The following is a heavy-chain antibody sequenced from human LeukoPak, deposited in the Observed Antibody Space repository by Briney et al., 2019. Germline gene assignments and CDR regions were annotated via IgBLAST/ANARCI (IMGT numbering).Heavy chain of an antibody. J-gene: IGHJ4*02. V-gene: IGHV3-21*04. CDR2: IDGSSSSI. D-gene: IGHD3-22*01. CDR3: AKGRNIRYYYDSSGPDY. Sequence: GGSLRLSCAASGFSLSTYNMNWVRQAPGKGLEWVSSIDGSSSSIYYAESLKGRFTISRDNAKNSLFLQMNSLRAGDTALYYCAKGRNIRYYYDSSGPDYWGQGALVTVSS. CDR1: GFSLSTYN.